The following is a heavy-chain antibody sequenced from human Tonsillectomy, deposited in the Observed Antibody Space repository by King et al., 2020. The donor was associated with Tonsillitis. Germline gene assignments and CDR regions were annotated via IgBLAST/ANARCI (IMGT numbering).Heavy chain of an antibody. CDR1: GFTFSNAW. D-gene: IGHD3-10*01. CDR3: TTRGPSGSYFLYSFDY. CDR2: IKSKSDGGTP. J-gene: IGHJ4*02. Sequence: VQLVESGGGLVKPGGSLRLSCAASGFTFSNAWMSWVRQVPGKGLEWVGRIKSKSDGGTPDYGAPVKGRFIISRDDSKNTVYLQMNSLKIEDTAVYYCTTRGPSGSYFLYSFDYWGQGTQVTVSS. V-gene: IGHV3-15*01.